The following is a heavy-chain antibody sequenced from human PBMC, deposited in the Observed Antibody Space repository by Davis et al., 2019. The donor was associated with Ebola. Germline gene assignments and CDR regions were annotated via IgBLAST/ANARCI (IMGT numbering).Heavy chain of an antibody. CDR1: GFTFSSYS. V-gene: IGHV3-21*01. D-gene: IGHD4-17*01. Sequence: GGSLRLSCAASGFTFSSYSMNWVRQAPGKGLEWVSFISSSSSHIYYADSVKGRFTISRDNSKNTLYLQMNSLRAEDTAVYYCAKVSAGDYYYYGMDVWGQGTTVTVSS. J-gene: IGHJ6*02. CDR3: AKVSAGDYYYYGMDV. CDR2: ISSSSSHI.